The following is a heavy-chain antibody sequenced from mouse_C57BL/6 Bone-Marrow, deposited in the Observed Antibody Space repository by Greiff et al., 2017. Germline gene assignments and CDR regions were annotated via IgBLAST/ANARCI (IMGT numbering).Heavy chain of an antibody. CDR2: IDPETGGT. V-gene: IGHV1-15*01. D-gene: IGHD1-3*01. CDR3: TRSKLVFDY. Sequence: VQLQQSGAELVRPGASVTLSCKASGSTFTDYEMHWVKQTPVHGLEWIGAIDPETGGTAYNQKFKGKAILTADKSSSTAYMELRSLTSEDSAVYYCTRSKLVFDYWGQGTTLTVSS. J-gene: IGHJ2*01. CDR1: GSTFTDYE.